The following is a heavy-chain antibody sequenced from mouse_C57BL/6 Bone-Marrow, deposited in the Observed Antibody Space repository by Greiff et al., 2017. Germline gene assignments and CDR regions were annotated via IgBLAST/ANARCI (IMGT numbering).Heavy chain of an antibody. D-gene: IGHD2-3*01. V-gene: IGHV1-26*01. CDR1: GYTFTDYY. Sequence: VQLQQSGPELVKPGASVKISCKASGYTFTDYYMNWVKQSPGKSLEWIGDINPNNGGTSYNQKFKGKATLTVDKSSSTAYMELSSLTSEDSAVYYCASYDGYDVVFDYWGQGTTLTVSS. CDR3: ASYDGYDVVFDY. J-gene: IGHJ2*01. CDR2: INPNNGGT.